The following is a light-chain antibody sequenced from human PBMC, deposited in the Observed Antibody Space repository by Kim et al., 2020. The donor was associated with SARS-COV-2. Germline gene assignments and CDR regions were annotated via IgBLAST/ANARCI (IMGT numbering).Light chain of an antibody. V-gene: IGLV2-14*04. J-gene: IGLJ2*01. CDR2: DVK. Sequence: GQSITISCTGTNTDIGSYNYVCWYQQYPGRAPKLIIHDVKERPSGVSNRFSAPKSGNTASLTISGLQAEDEADYFCSSYTSLRSVLFGGGTQLAVL. CDR3: SSYTSLRSVL. CDR1: NTDIGSYNY.